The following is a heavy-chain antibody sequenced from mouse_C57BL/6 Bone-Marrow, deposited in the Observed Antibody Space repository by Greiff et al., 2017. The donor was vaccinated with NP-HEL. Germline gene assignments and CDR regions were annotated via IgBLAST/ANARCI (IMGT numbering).Heavy chain of an antibody. CDR1: GFSLTSYG. CDR2: IWSGGST. J-gene: IGHJ4*01. CDR3: ASQKLGRAAMDY. V-gene: IGHV2-2*01. D-gene: IGHD4-1*01. Sequence: QVQLKESGPGLVQPSQSLSITCTVSGFSLTSYGVHWVRQSPGKGLEWLGVIWSGGSTDYNAAFISRLSISKDNSKSQVFFKMNSLQAEDTAIYYCASQKLGRAAMDYWGQGTSVTVSS.